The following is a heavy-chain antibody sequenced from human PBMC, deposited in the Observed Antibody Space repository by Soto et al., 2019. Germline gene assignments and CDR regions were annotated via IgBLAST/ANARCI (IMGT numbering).Heavy chain of an antibody. CDR3: ARERPPGHFYFGMDV. Sequence: VQLVQSGAEVKEPGASVKVSCKASGYTFATYGISWVRQAPGQGLEWMGWVSPYNGNTSNAEKLQGRLTMPTDTSTTTAYMERSSLRSDATSVYYCARERPPGHFYFGMDVWGQGTTVTVSS. CDR2: VSPYNGNT. D-gene: IGHD6-25*01. V-gene: IGHV1-18*01. J-gene: IGHJ6*02. CDR1: GYTFATYG.